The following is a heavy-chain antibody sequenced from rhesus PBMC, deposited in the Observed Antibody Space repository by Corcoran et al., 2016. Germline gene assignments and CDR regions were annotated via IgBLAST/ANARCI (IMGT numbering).Heavy chain of an antibody. CDR2: IYGCRRGT. J-gene: IGHJ6*01. CDR3: AKDDGNDGGNGLDS. Sequence: QVQLQESGPGVVKPSETLSLPCAVSGGSISDSYRWSWIRQPPGKGLEWIGYIYGCRRGTNYNPSLKSRVTISKDTSKNQVSWKLSSVTAADTAVYYCAKDDGNDGGNGLDSWGQGVVVTVSS. D-gene: IGHD4-35*01. V-gene: IGHV4S10*01. CDR1: GGSISDSYR.